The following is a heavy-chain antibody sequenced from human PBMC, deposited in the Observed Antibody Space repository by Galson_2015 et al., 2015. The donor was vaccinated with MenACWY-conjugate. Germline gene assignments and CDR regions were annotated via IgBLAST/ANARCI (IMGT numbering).Heavy chain of an antibody. CDR1: GYRFSNYW. D-gene: IGHD6-13*01. CDR2: INPGDSDT. V-gene: IGHV5-51*01. Sequence: QSGAEVKKPGESLAISCTTSGYRFSNYWIAWVRQMPGKGLEWMGIINPGDSDTRYSPSLQGQVTISVDKSMSTAYLQWSSLKASDTAMYYCARHRAAGGGYYYGMDVWGQGTTVTVSS. J-gene: IGHJ6*02. CDR3: ARHRAAGGGYYYGMDV.